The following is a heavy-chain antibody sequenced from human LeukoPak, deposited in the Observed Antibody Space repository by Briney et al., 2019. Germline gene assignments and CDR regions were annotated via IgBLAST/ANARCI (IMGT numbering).Heavy chain of an antibody. CDR2: IYPGDSDA. J-gene: IGHJ4*02. CDR1: GYSFTSYW. V-gene: IGHV5-51*01. CDR3: ATSWASGYSRYDY. D-gene: IGHD5-18*01. Sequence: GESLKISCKGSGYSFTSYWIGWVRQMPGKGLEWMGIIYPGDSDARYSPSFQGQVTISADKSISTAYLQWSSLKASDTAMYYCATSWASGYSRYDYWGQGTLVTVSS.